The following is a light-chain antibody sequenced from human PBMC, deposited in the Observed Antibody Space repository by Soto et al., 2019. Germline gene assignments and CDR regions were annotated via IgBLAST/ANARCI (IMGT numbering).Light chain of an antibody. J-gene: IGLJ2*01. CDR1: SGHSSYA. CDR3: QTWGTGIHVV. Sequence: QPVLTQLPSASASLGASVKLTCTLSSGHSSYAIAWHQQQPEKGPRYLMKLDSDGSHTKGDAIPDRFSGSSSGAERYLTISSLQSEDEADYYCQTWGTGIHVVFGGGTKVTVL. V-gene: IGLV4-69*01. CDR2: LDSDGSH.